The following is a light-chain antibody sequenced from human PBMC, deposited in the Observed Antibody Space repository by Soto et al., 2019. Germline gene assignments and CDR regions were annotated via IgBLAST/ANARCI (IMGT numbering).Light chain of an antibody. CDR2: EVS. J-gene: IGLJ1*01. CDR3: SSYTSSTAYV. V-gene: IGLV2-14*01. Sequence: QSVLTQPASVSGSPGQSITISCTGTSSDVGGYNYVSWYQLHPGKAPKPMVYEVSNRPSGVSNRFSGSKSGNTASLTISGLQAEDEADYYCSSYTSSTAYVFGTGTKVTVL. CDR1: SSDVGGYNY.